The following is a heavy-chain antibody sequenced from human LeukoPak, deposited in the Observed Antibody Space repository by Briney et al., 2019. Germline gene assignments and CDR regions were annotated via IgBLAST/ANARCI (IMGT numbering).Heavy chain of an antibody. D-gene: IGHD6-13*01. CDR2: VYYSGST. Sequence: SETLSLTCTVSGGSISSYYWSWIRQPPGKGLEWIGYVYYSGSTNYNPALKSRVTISVDTSKNQFSLKLSSVTAADTAVYYCATGGARQQLARYYYWGQGTLVTVSS. J-gene: IGHJ4*02. CDR1: GGSISSYY. CDR3: ATGGARQQLARYYY. V-gene: IGHV4-59*01.